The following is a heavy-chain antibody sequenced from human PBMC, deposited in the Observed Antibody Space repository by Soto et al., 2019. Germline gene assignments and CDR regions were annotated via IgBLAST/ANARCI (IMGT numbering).Heavy chain of an antibody. Sequence: VASVKVSCKASGYKFINHYIHWVRQAPGVGLEWMGIINPNGGGTDYAQKFQGRVTMTTDTYASTVHMELSSLRSEDTAAYFCARDSSASATSYSFDYWGQGTLVTVSS. CDR3: ARDSSASATSYSFDY. J-gene: IGHJ4*02. CDR2: INPNGGGT. CDR1: GYKFINHY. D-gene: IGHD3-10*01. V-gene: IGHV1-46*01.